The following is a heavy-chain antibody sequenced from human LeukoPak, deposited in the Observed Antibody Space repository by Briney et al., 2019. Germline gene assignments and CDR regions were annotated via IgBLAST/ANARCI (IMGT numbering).Heavy chain of an antibody. D-gene: IGHD6-19*01. V-gene: IGHV1-2*04. CDR3: ARGYSSGWYLDY. Sequence: ASVKVSCKASGYTFTGYYMHWVRQAPGLGLEWMGWINPNSGGTNYAQKFQGWVTMTRDTSISTAYMELSRLRSDDTAVYYCARGYSSGWYLDYWGQGTLVTVSS. J-gene: IGHJ4*02. CDR2: INPNSGGT. CDR1: GYTFTGYY.